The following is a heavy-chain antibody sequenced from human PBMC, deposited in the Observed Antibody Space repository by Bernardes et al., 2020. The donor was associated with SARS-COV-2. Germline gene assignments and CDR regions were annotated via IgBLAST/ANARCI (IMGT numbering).Heavy chain of an antibody. CDR1: GFTFSSYV. Sequence: GGSLRLSCAASGFTFSSYVMSWVRQAPGKGLEWVSDISGSGGRRYYADSVKGWFTISRDNSKNTLYLQMNSLRAEDTAVYYCAKVLNWNYDGMDVWGQGTTVTVSS. CDR3: AKVLNWNYDGMDV. V-gene: IGHV3-23*01. CDR2: ISGSGGRR. D-gene: IGHD1-1*01. J-gene: IGHJ6*02.